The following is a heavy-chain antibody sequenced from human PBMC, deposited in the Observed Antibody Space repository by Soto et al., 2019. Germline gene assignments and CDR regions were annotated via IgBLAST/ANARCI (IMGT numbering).Heavy chain of an antibody. CDR3: AKGGRQWLVTSDFNY. D-gene: IGHD6-19*01. CDR1: GFTFSDYA. CDR2: LSHDGRNI. V-gene: IGHV3-30*18. J-gene: IGHJ4*02. Sequence: VQLVESGGGVVPPGRYLRLASAASGFTFSDYAMHWVRQATGKGLEWVAVLSHDGRNIHYADSVKGRFTISRDSSKNTVCLEMTSLRAEETAVYYCAKGGRQWLVTSDFNYCGQGALGTVSS.